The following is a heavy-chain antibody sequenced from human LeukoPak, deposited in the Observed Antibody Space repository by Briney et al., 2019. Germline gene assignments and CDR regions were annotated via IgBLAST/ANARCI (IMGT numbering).Heavy chain of an antibody. V-gene: IGHV1-2*02. CDR1: GYTFTGYY. D-gene: IGHD2-2*01. CDR2: INPNSGGT. J-gene: IGHJ6*02. Sequence: ASVKVSCKASGYTFTGYYTHWVRQAPGQGLEWMGWINPNSGGTNYAQKFQGRVTMTRDTSISTAYMELSRLRSDDTAVYYCARASRPYCSSTSCYHMDVWGQGTTVTVSS. CDR3: ARASRPYCSSTSCYHMDV.